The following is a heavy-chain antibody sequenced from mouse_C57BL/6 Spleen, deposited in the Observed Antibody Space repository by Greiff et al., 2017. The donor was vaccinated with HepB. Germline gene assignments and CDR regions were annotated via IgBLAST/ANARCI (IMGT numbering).Heavy chain of an antibody. Sequence: EVQGVESGGGLVQHGGSMKLSCVASGFTFSNYWMNWVRQSPEKGLEWVAQIRLKSDNYATHYAESVKGRFTISRDDSKSSVYLQMNNLRAEDTGIYYCTGEDYYGSSLDYWGQGTTLTVSS. CDR3: TGEDYYGSSLDY. D-gene: IGHD1-1*01. CDR2: IRLKSDNYAT. V-gene: IGHV6-3*01. CDR1: GFTFSNYW. J-gene: IGHJ2*01.